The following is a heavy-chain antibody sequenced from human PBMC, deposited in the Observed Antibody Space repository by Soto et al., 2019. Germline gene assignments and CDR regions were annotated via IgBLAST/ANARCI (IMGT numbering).Heavy chain of an antibody. CDR1: GFTFSSHA. J-gene: IGHJ4*02. Sequence: EVQVLESGGGLVQPGESLRLSCAGSGFTFSSHAMSWVRQAPGKGLEWVSAIRGSGANTYYADSVKGRFTISRDNSKNSLYLQMNSLRAEDTAIYYCARVPYDGYDLYNFDHWGQGTLVTVSS. CDR2: IRGSGANT. V-gene: IGHV3-23*01. D-gene: IGHD5-12*01. CDR3: ARVPYDGYDLYNFDH.